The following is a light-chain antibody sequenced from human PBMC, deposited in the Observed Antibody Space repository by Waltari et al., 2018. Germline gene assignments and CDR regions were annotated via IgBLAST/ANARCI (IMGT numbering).Light chain of an antibody. CDR2: WAS. Sequence: DIVMTQSPDSLAVSLGEGAAINCKPSQSVLSSSNNKNYLAWYQQKPGQPPKLLIYWASTRESGVPDRFSGSGSGTDFTLTISSLQAEDVAVYYCQQYYSTPYTFGQGTKLEIK. J-gene: IGKJ2*01. CDR1: QSVLSSSNNKNY. V-gene: IGKV4-1*01. CDR3: QQYYSTPYT.